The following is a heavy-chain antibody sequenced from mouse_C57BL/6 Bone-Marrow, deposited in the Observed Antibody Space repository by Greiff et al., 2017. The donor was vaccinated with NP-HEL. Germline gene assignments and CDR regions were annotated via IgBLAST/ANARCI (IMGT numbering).Heavy chain of an antibody. D-gene: IGHD2-4*01. CDR3: AIEGIYYDYEGFAY. CDR2: INPYNGGT. Sequence: VQLQQSGPVLVKPGASVKMSCKASGYTFTDYYMNWVKQSHGKSLEWIGVINPYNGGTSYNQKFKGKATLTVDKSSSTAYMELNSLTSEDSAVYYCAIEGIYYDYEGFAYWGQGTLVTVSA. CDR1: GYTFTDYY. V-gene: IGHV1-19*01. J-gene: IGHJ3*01.